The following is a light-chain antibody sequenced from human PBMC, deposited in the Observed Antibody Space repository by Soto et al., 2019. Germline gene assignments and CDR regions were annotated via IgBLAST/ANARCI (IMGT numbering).Light chain of an antibody. CDR2: DVS. J-gene: IGLJ1*01. CDR3: CSYTNSAPV. V-gene: IGLV2-11*01. Sequence: QSVLTQPRSVSGSPGQSVTISCTGTSSDVGAYNYVSWYQQHPAKAPNLMIYDVSKRPSGVPDRFSGSKSGNTASLTISGLQAEDESDYYCCSYTNSAPVFGTGTKVTV. CDR1: SSDVGAYNY.